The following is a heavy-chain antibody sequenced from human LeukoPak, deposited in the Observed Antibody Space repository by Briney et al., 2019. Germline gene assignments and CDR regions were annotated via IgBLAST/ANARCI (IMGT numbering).Heavy chain of an antibody. CDR1: GFTFSSYA. J-gene: IGHJ4*02. V-gene: IGHV3-30-3*01. D-gene: IGHD2-21*02. CDR3: ARAPGDHDY. Sequence: PGRSLRLSCAASGFTFSSYAMHWVRQAPGKGLECVAVISYDGSNKYYADSVKGRFTISRDNSKNTLYLQMNSLRAEDTAVYYCARAPGDHDYWGQGTLVTVSS. CDR2: ISYDGSNK.